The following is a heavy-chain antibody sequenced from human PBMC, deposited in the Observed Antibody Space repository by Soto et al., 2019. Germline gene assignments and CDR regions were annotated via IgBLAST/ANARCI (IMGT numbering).Heavy chain of an antibody. CDR1: GFTFSSYA. CDR3: AKAPWNLAHTHYFDF. Sequence: QVQLVESGGGVVQPGRSLRLSCAASGFTFSSYAMHWVRQAPGKGLEWVAVISSDGSNKYYADSVRGRFTICRDNSENTVYLHMSSLSGDDTAVFYCAKAPWNLAHTHYFDFWGQGTLVTVSS. D-gene: IGHD1-1*01. V-gene: IGHV3-30-3*01. J-gene: IGHJ4*02. CDR2: ISSDGSNK.